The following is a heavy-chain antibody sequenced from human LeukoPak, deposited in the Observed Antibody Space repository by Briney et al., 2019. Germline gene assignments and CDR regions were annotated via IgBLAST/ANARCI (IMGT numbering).Heavy chain of an antibody. V-gene: IGHV4-31*03. Sequence: PSETLSLTCTVSGGSISSGGYYWSWIRQHPGKGLEWIGYIYYSGSTYYNPFLKSRVTISVDTSKNQFSLKLSSVTAADTAVYYCARRGHGYCSSTSCYMASDNWFDPWGQGTLVTVSS. CDR3: ARRGHGYCSSTSCYMASDNWFDP. D-gene: IGHD2-2*02. CDR1: GGSISSGGYY. CDR2: IYYSGST. J-gene: IGHJ5*02.